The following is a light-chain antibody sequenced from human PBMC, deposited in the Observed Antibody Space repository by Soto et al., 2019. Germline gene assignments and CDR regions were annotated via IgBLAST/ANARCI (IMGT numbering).Light chain of an antibody. J-gene: IGKJ1*01. CDR3: LQDYTYPRT. CDR2: VAS. V-gene: IGKV1-6*01. Sequence: AIPMTQSPSSLSASVGDRVTITCRASQDIRSDLAWYQKKSGKAPKLLIYVASSLQSGVPSRFSGSGSGSDFTLTISSLQPEDFATYYCLQDYTYPRTFGQGTSVEI. CDR1: QDIRSD.